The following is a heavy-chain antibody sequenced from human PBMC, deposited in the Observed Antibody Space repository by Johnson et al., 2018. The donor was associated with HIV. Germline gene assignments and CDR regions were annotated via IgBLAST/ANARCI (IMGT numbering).Heavy chain of an antibody. J-gene: IGHJ3*02. V-gene: IGHV3-33*06. CDR3: AKDRTIHDAFDI. CDR1: GFTFSSYA. D-gene: IGHD5-18*01. CDR2: IWNDGSDK. Sequence: QVQLVESGGGVVQPGRSLRLSCAASGFTFSSYAMHWVRQAPGKGLEWVALIWNDGSDKYYADSVKGRFTISRDNSRNTLYLQMNSLRAEDTAVYYCAKDRTIHDAFDIWGQGTMVTVSS.